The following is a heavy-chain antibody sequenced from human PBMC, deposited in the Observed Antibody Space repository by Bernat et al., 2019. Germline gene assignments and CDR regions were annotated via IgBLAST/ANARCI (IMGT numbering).Heavy chain of an antibody. CDR3: ARLPTVGRVVPAALFDY. Sequence: QLQLQESGPGLVKPLETLSLTCTVSGGPISSSSYYWGWIRQPPGKGLEWIGSIYYSGSTYYNPSLKSRVTISVDTSKNQFSLKLSSVTAADTAVYYCARLPTVGRVVPAALFDYWGQGTLVTVSS. J-gene: IGHJ4*02. V-gene: IGHV4-39*01. CDR2: IYYSGST. D-gene: IGHD2-2*01. CDR1: GGPISSSSYY.